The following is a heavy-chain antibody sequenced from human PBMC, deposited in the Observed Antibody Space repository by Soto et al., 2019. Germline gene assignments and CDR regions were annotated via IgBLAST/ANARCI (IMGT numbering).Heavy chain of an antibody. D-gene: IGHD3-22*01. Sequence: GASVKVSCKASGVTFSSYAISWVRQAPGQGLEWMGGMIPIFGTANYTQKLQGRVTITADECTSTAYMELSSLRSDDTAVYYCARKSGYPYYYGMDVWGQGTTVTVSS. V-gene: IGHV1-69*13. J-gene: IGHJ6*02. CDR1: GVTFSSYA. CDR3: ARKSGYPYYYGMDV. CDR2: MIPIFGTA.